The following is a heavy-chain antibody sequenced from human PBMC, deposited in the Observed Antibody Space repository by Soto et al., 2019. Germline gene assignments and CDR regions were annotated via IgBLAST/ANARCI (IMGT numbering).Heavy chain of an antibody. CDR3: ARHEAPSGWYFDY. V-gene: IGHV4-39*01. Sequence: PSETLSLTCTVSGGSISSSSYYWGWIRQPPGKGLEWIGIIYYSGSTYYNPALKSRVTISVDTSKNQFSLKLSSVTAADTAVYYCARHEAPSGWYFDYWGQGTLVTVS. D-gene: IGHD6-19*01. J-gene: IGHJ4*02. CDR2: IYYSGST. CDR1: GGSISSSSYY.